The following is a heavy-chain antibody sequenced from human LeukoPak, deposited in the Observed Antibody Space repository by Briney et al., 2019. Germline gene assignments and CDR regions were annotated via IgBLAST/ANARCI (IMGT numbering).Heavy chain of an antibody. Sequence: GGSLRLSCAASGFSFSSYAMSWVRQAPGKGLEWVSGISAGGGSSYFGYSDSVKGQFTISRDNSKDTLYLQIFSLRAEDAAVYYCVRVANDIVVAPPRNPYFDLWGQGVLVTVSS. V-gene: IGHV3-23*01. CDR1: GFSFSSYA. CDR2: ISAGGGSS. CDR3: VRVANDIVVAPPRNPYFDL. J-gene: IGHJ4*02. D-gene: IGHD2-21*01.